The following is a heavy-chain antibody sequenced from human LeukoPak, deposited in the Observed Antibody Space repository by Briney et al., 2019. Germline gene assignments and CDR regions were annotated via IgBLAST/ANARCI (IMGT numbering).Heavy chain of an antibody. V-gene: IGHV3-48*01. CDR1: GFTFSSYS. J-gene: IGHJ4*02. CDR3: ARKTRGYSYGPLDY. D-gene: IGHD5-18*01. Sequence: GGSLRLSCAASGFTFSSYSMNWVRQAPGKGLEWVSYISSSSSTIYYADSVKGRFTISRDNSKNTLYLQMNSLRAEDTAVYYCARKTRGYSYGPLDYWGQGTLVTVSS. CDR2: ISSSSSTI.